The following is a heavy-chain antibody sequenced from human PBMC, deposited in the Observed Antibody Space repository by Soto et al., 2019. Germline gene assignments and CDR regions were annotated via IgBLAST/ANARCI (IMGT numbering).Heavy chain of an antibody. D-gene: IGHD2-21*01. CDR1: GGSISKRNYF. J-gene: IGHJ4*02. CDR3: AILGWGNGDSDY. CDR2: ILYSGTT. Sequence: QLQLQESGPGLVKSSETLSLTCNVSGGSISKRNYFWGWIRQAPGKGLEWIASILYSGTTSYNSSLKSRVAISVDTSKNQFSLELNSVIAADTAVYYCAILGWGNGDSDYWGQGTLVTVSS. V-gene: IGHV4-39*01.